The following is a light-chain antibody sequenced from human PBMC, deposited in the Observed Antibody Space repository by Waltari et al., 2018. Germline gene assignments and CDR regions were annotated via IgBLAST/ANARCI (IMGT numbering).Light chain of an antibody. Sequence: EIVMTQSPATLSVSPGERVTLSYWASQSVSSNLAWYQQKPGQGPSLLIYDAYTRAPGIPARFSGSGSGTEFTLTISSLTSEDFAIYYCQQYINWPSFTFGPGTKVDIK. V-gene: IGKV3D-15*01. J-gene: IGKJ3*01. CDR1: QSVSSN. CDR2: DAY. CDR3: QQYINWPSFT.